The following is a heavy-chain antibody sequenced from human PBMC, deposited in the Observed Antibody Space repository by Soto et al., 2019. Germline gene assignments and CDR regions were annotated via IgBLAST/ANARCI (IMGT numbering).Heavy chain of an antibody. CDR3: AHRPNWGINGLGA. Sequence: QITLKESGPTRVKPTQTLTLTCTLSGFSLNTGGGGVVWIRQPPGKALEWLALIYWNDDKRYSPSLKNRLTITKDTSRNQVVLTMTIMAPDDTVTYYCAHRPNWGINGLGAWGQGTTVTVSS. D-gene: IGHD7-27*01. J-gene: IGHJ6*02. CDR2: IYWNDDK. V-gene: IGHV2-5*01. CDR1: GFSLNTGGGG.